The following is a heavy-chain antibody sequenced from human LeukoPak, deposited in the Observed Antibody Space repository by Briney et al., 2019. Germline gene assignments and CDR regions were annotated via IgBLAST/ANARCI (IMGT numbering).Heavy chain of an antibody. V-gene: IGHV3-49*04. Sequence: GGSLRLSCAASGFTFGDYVMSWVRQAPGKGLEWVGLIRSKAYGGSTEYAASVKGRFTISRDDSKSIAYLQMTSLKTEDTAVYYCRSWVTAHDYWGQGTLVTVSS. CDR2: IRSKAYGGST. J-gene: IGHJ4*02. CDR3: RSWVTAHDY. D-gene: IGHD2-21*02. CDR1: GFTFGDYV.